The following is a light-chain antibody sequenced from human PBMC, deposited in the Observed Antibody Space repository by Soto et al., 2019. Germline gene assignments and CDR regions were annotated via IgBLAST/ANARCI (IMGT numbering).Light chain of an antibody. J-gene: IGKJ2*01. CDR2: KAS. Sequence: DIQMTQSPSTLCASVGDRVTITCRASQSISSWLAWYQQKPGKAPKLLIYKASSLESGVPSRFSGSGSGTEFTLTISSLQPDDFATYYCQQYNNYQYTFGQGTKLEIK. CDR3: QQYNNYQYT. CDR1: QSISSW. V-gene: IGKV1-5*03.